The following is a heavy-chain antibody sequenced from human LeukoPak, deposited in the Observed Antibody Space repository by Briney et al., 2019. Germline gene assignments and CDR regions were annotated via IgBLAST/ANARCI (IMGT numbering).Heavy chain of an antibody. CDR3: ARSHYSINDFDY. J-gene: IGHJ4*02. D-gene: IGHD4-11*01. Sequence: SETLSLTCTVSGGSISSGGYYWSWIRQHPGKGLEWIGYIYYSGSTYYNPSLKSRVTISVDTSKNQFSLKLSSVTAADTAVYYCARSHYSINDFDYWGQETLVTVSS. CDR1: GGSISSGGYY. CDR2: IYYSGST. V-gene: IGHV4-31*03.